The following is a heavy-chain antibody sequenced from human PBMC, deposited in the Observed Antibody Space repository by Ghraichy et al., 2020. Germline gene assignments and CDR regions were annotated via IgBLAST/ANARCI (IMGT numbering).Heavy chain of an antibody. V-gene: IGHV4-34*01. J-gene: IGHJ6*02. CDR1: GGSFSGYY. Sequence: SETLSLTCAVYGGSFSGYYWSWIRQPPGKGLEWIGEINHSGSTNYNPSLKSRVTISVDTSKNQFSLKLSSVTAADTAVYYCARVFPPYSNYLYYYYYYGMDVWGQGTTVTVSS. D-gene: IGHD4-11*01. CDR3: ARVFPPYSNYLYYYYYYGMDV. CDR2: INHSGST.